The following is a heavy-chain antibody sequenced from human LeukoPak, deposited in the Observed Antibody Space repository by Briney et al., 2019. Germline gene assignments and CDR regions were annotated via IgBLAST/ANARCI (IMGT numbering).Heavy chain of an antibody. D-gene: IGHD6-13*01. CDR3: AKDQGMAAAGTNSNWFDP. Sequence: GGSLRLSCAASGFTFSSYAVSWVRQAPGKGLEWVSGISGSGGTTYYADSVKGRFTISRDNSKKTLYLKMNSRRGEDTAVYFCAKDQGMAAAGTNSNWFDPWGQGTLVTVSS. CDR2: ISGSGGTT. V-gene: IGHV3-23*01. CDR1: GFTFSSYA. J-gene: IGHJ5*02.